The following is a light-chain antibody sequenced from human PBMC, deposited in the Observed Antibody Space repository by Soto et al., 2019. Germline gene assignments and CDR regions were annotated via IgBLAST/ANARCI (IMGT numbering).Light chain of an antibody. V-gene: IGKV3-11*01. Sequence: EIVLTQSPATLSLSPGERATLSCRASQSVSSYLAWYQQKPGQAPRLLIYDASNRATGIPARFSGSGSGTDFTLTISSLEPEDFALYYCQQRSNWARYTFGQGTKLEIK. CDR3: QQRSNWARYT. J-gene: IGKJ2*01. CDR2: DAS. CDR1: QSVSSY.